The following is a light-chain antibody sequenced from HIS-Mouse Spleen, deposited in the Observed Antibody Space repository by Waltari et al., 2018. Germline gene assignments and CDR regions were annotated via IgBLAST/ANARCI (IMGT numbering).Light chain of an antibody. CDR1: SLRSYY. Sequence: SSELTQDPAVSVALGQTVRITCQGDSLRSYYPSGYQQKPGQAPVLVIYGKNNRPSGIPDRFSGSSSGNTASLTITGAQAEDEADYYCNSRDSSGNHWVFGGGTKLTVL. J-gene: IGLJ3*02. V-gene: IGLV3-19*01. CDR2: GKN. CDR3: NSRDSSGNHWV.